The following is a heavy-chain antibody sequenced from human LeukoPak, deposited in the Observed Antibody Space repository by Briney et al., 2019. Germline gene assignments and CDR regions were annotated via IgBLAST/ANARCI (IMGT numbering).Heavy chain of an antibody. CDR2: INPNSGGT. CDR1: GSTFTGHY. J-gene: IGHJ3*02. Sequence: ASVKVSCKASGSTFTGHYMHWVRQAPGQGLEWMGWINPNSGGTNYAQKFQGRVTMTRDTSISTACMELSRLRSDDTAVYYCARAGEVRAPFYAFDIWGQGTMVTVSS. D-gene: IGHD3-10*01. CDR3: ARAGEVRAPFYAFDI. V-gene: IGHV1-2*02.